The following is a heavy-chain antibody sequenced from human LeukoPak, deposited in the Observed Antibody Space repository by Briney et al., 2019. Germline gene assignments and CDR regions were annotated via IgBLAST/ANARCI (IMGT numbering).Heavy chain of an antibody. Sequence: PSQTLSLTCTVPGGSISSGSYYWSWIRQPAGKGREWIGRIYTSGSTNYTPSLKSRVTISVDTSKNQFSLKLSSVTAADTAVYYCARDVGLRSYNWNSDAFDIWGQGTMVTVSS. CDR1: GGSISSGSYY. J-gene: IGHJ3*02. V-gene: IGHV4-61*02. D-gene: IGHD1-20*01. CDR2: IYTSGST. CDR3: ARDVGLRSYNWNSDAFDI.